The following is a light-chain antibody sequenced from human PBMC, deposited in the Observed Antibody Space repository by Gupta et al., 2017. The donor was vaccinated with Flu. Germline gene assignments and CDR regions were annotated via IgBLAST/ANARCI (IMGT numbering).Light chain of an antibody. Sequence: TLSLSPGERATLSCRASQSVSSSYLAWYQQNPGQAPRLLIYGASSRATGIPDRFSGSGSGTDFTLTISRLEPEDFAVYYCQQYGSSPPITFGQGTRLEIK. J-gene: IGKJ5*01. CDR1: QSVSSSY. CDR2: GAS. CDR3: QQYGSSPPIT. V-gene: IGKV3-20*01.